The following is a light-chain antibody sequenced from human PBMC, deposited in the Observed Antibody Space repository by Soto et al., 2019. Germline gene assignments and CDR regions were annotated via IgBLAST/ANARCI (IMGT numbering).Light chain of an antibody. CDR1: QTVTSNY. Sequence: EIVLTQSPGTLSLSPGERATLSCRASQTVTSNYLAWYQRKPGQAPRLLIYGASSRATDVPDRFSGSGSGTDFALTIIRLEPEDFAVYFCQQYADSPSTFGQGTKVEIK. CDR3: QQYADSPST. J-gene: IGKJ1*01. V-gene: IGKV3-20*01. CDR2: GAS.